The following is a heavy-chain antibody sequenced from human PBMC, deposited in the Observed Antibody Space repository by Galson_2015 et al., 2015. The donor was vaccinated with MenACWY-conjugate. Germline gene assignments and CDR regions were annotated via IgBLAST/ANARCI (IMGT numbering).Heavy chain of an antibody. CDR3: AKNGNYFGMGFDY. D-gene: IGHD2/OR15-2a*01. V-gene: IGHV3-23*01. CDR2: ITSSGGTT. J-gene: IGHJ4*02. CDR1: GFTFSSFA. Sequence: SLRLSCAASGFTFSSFAMSWVRQAPGKGLEWVSVITSSGGTTYYADSVKGRFTISRDNPKNTLDLQMDTLRAEDTATYYCAKNGNYFGMGFDYWGQGTLVT.